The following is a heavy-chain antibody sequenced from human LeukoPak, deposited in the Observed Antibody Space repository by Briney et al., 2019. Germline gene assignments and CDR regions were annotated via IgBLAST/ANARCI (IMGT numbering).Heavy chain of an antibody. CDR2: MNPNSGNT. CDR1: GYTFTSYD. J-gene: IGHJ4*02. CDR3: ARRYYSSSSLPY. V-gene: IGHV1-8*01. D-gene: IGHD6-6*01. Sequence: ASVEVSCKASGYTFTSYDINWVRQATGQGLEWMGWMNPNSGNTGYAQKFQGRVTMTRNTSISTAYMELSSLRSEDTAVYYCARRYYSSSSLPYWGQGTLVTVSS.